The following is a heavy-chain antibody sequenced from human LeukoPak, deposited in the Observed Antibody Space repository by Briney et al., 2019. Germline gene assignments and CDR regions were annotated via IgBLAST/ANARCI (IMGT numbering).Heavy chain of an antibody. Sequence: ASVKVSXKASGYTFTSYDINWVRQAPGQGLEWMGWMNPNSGNTGYAQKFQGRVTMTRNTSISTAYMELSSLRSEDTAVYYCARGGPGAAYFDYWGQGTLVTVSS. CDR3: ARGGPGAAYFDY. CDR1: GYTFTSYD. CDR2: MNPNSGNT. D-gene: IGHD1-26*01. V-gene: IGHV1-8*01. J-gene: IGHJ4*02.